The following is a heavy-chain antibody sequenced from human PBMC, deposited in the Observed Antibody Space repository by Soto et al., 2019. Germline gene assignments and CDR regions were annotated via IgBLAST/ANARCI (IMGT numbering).Heavy chain of an antibody. CDR3: ARGRSNGAFDS. J-gene: IGHJ4*02. CDR2: IYANGNT. Sequence: QVQLQESGPGLVKPSETLSLICTVSGDSINNFYWSWIRQSPGKGLECIAYIYANGNTNHNPSLKRRVGIYIDTSKRQFSLNLTSVTAADTAVYFCARGRSNGAFDSWGQGALVTVSS. D-gene: IGHD1-26*01. V-gene: IGHV4-4*09. CDR1: GDSINNFY.